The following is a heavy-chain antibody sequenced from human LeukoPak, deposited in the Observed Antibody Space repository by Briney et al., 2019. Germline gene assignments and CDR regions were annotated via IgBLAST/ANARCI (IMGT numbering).Heavy chain of an antibody. CDR1: GFTFSSYW. J-gene: IGHJ4*02. V-gene: IGHV3-74*01. CDR3: AKDWGDYYDSSGYCGY. Sequence: GGSLRLSCAASGFTFSSYWMHWVRQAPGKGLVWVSRINRDGSSTSYADSVKGRFTISRDNSKNTLYLQMNSLRAEDTAVYYCAKDWGDYYDSSGYCGYWGQGTLVTVSS. D-gene: IGHD3-22*01. CDR2: INRDGSST.